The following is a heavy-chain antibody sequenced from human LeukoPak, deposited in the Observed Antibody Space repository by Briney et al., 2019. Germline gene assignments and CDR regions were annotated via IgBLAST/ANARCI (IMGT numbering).Heavy chain of an antibody. J-gene: IGHJ4*02. CDR3: ARHRGGYDY. CDR2: IYYSGST. Sequence: SETLSLTCTVSGGSIISNNYYLAWIRQPPGKGLEWIVSIYYSGSTYYSPSLKSRVTISVDTSKNQFSLKLSSVTAADTAVYYCARHRGGYDYWGQGTLVTVSS. CDR1: GGSIISNNYY. V-gene: IGHV4-39*01. D-gene: IGHD5-12*01.